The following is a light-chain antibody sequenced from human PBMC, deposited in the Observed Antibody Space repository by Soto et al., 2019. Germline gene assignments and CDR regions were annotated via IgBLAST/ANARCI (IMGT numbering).Light chain of an antibody. Sequence: DIQLTQSPPTLSASVGDRVTITCRASQSIRYYLAWYQQMPGKALKLLIYGASSLQSGVPSRFSGSGSGTEFTLPISSLQPDDFATYFCQHHNSYSQTFGQGTKVEIK. CDR3: QHHNSYSQT. J-gene: IGKJ1*01. CDR1: QSIRYY. V-gene: IGKV1-5*01. CDR2: GAS.